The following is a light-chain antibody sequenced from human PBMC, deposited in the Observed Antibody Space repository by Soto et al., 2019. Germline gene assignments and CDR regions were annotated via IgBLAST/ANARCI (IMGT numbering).Light chain of an antibody. V-gene: IGLV2-14*01. CDR3: SSYTGSSTI. Sequence: QSSLAQPASVSGSPGQSITIACTGTSSDVGGYNYVSWYQQHPGTAPKLMIYEVSNRPSGVSNRFSGSKSDNTASLTISGLQAEDEADYYCSSYTGSSTIFGTGTRSP. CDR2: EVS. J-gene: IGLJ1*01. CDR1: SSDVGGYNY.